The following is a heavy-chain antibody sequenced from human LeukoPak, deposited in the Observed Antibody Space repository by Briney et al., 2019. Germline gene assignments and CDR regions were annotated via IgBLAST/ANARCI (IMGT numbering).Heavy chain of an antibody. J-gene: IGHJ6*03. D-gene: IGHD2-15*01. CDR3: TSIPKGYCSGGSCYSWDYMDV. Sequence: GGSLRLTCAASGVTFSGCAMHWVRQHSGKGLVWVGRISCNANSYATAYAASVRGMSTIAGNDSKNTAYLQMNSLKTEDTDVYYCTSIPKGYCSGGSCYSWDYMDVWGKGTTVTVSS. V-gene: IGHV3-73*01. CDR2: ISCNANSYAT. CDR1: GVTFSGCA.